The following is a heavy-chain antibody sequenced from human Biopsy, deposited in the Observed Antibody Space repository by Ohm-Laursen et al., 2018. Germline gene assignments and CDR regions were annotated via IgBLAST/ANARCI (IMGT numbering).Heavy chain of an antibody. V-gene: IGHV3-30*18. CDR2: ISYDGSGE. Sequence: SLRLSCSASGFTFTSYAMHWVRQAPGKGLEWVAVISYDGSGEYYADSLQGRFIISRDNPKNTVDLQMNSLRAEDTAVYYCAKRMTGGSNYYFHHCGQGTLVTVSS. D-gene: IGHD2-8*01. CDR3: AKRMTGGSNYYFHH. CDR1: GFTFTSYA. J-gene: IGHJ4*02.